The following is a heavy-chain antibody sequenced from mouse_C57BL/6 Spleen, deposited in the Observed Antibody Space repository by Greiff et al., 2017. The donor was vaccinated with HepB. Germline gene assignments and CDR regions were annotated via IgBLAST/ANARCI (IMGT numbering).Heavy chain of an antibody. CDR2: IDSETGGT. J-gene: IGHJ2*01. CDR3: TSYPHY. CDR1: GYTFTDYE. Sequence: QVQLKQSGAELVRPGASVTLSCKASGYTFTDYEMHWVKQTPVHGLEWIGAIDSETGGTAYNQKFKGKAILTADKSSSTAYMELRSLTSEDSAVYYCTSYPHYWGQGTTLTVSS. V-gene: IGHV1-15*01.